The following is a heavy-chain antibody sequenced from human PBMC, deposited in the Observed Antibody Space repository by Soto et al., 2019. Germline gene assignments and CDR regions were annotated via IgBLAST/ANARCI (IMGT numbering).Heavy chain of an antibody. CDR1: GFIFTSYG. J-gene: IGHJ3*02. V-gene: IGHV3-30*18. Sequence: QVQLVESGGGVVRPGRSMRLSCAVSGFIFTSYGMHWVRQAPGKGLEWVGDISHDGTQKHYGDSVEGRFTITRDDSTNKLYLQMNSLRAEDTAVYYCAKDRDYGDYEWGEVGAFEIWGQGTKVTVSS. D-gene: IGHD4-17*01. CDR3: AKDRDYGDYEWGEVGAFEI. CDR2: ISHDGTQK.